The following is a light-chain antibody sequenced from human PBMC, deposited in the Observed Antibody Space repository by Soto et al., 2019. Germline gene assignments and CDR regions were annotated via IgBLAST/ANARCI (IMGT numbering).Light chain of an antibody. J-gene: IGLJ2*01. CDR3: CSYAGSSPHVV. CDR2: EGT. V-gene: IGLV2-23*01. Sequence: QSALTQPASVSGSPGQSITISCTGTSSDVGVYNLVSWYQLHPGKAPKLMIYEGTKRPSGVSNRFSGSKSGNTASLTISGLQAEDEAHYYCCSYAGSSPHVVFGGGTKLTVL. CDR1: SSDVGVYNL.